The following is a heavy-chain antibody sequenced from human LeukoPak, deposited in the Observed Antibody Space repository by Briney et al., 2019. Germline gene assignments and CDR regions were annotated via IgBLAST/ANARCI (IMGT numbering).Heavy chain of an antibody. Sequence: KPSETLSLTCTVSGGSISSYYWSWIRRPPGKGLEWIGYIYYSGSTNYNPSLKSRVTISVDKSKNQFSLKLSSVTAADTAVYYCARVETDYYYYGMDVWGKGTTVTVSS. J-gene: IGHJ6*04. V-gene: IGHV4-59*12. CDR2: IYYSGST. CDR3: ARVETDYYYYGMDV. CDR1: GGSISSYY.